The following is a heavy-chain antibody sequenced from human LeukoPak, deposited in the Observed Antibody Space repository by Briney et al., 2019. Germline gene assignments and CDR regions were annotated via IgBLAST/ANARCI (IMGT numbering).Heavy chain of an antibody. CDR1: GGTFSSYA. CDR2: IIPIFGTA. J-gene: IGHJ6*03. D-gene: IGHD6-6*01. CDR3: ARSSYSSSSGGYYYYYMDV. V-gene: IGHV1-69*05. Sequence: ASVKVSCKASGGTFSSYAISWVRQAPGQGLEWMGRIIPIFGTANYAQKFQGRVTITTDESTSTAYMELSSLRSEDTAVYYCARSSYSSSSGGYYYYYMDVWGKGTTVTVSS.